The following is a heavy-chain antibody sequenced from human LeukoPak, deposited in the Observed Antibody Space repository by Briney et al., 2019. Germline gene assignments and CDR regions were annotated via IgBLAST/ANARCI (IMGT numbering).Heavy chain of an antibody. Sequence: ASVKVSCKVSGYTLTELSMHWVRQAPGKGLEWMGGFDPEDGETIYAQKFQGRVTMTEDTSTDTAYMELSSLRSEDTAVYYCATVSKTGWLLLGNWFDPWGQGTPVTVSS. CDR1: GYTLTELS. V-gene: IGHV1-24*01. CDR3: ATVSKTGWLLLGNWFDP. CDR2: FDPEDGET. D-gene: IGHD3-22*01. J-gene: IGHJ5*02.